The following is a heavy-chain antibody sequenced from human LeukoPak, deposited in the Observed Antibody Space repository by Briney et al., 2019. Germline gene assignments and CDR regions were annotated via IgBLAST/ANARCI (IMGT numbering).Heavy chain of an antibody. CDR2: INPNSGGT. J-gene: IGHJ3*02. D-gene: IGHD6-19*01. Sequence: GASVKVSCKASGYTFTGYYMHWVRQAPGQGLEWMGWINPNSGGTNYAQRFQGRVTTTTDTSTSTAYMELRSLRSDDTAVYYCARFGLGKHIEVAGIPFDIWGQGTMVTVSS. V-gene: IGHV1-2*02. CDR3: ARFGLGKHIEVAGIPFDI. CDR1: GYTFTGYY.